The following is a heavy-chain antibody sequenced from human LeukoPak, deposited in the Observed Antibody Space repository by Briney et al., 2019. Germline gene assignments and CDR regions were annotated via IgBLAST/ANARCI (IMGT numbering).Heavy chain of an antibody. CDR3: AREFKLKSMDV. CDR2: ILYDGHNT. V-gene: IGHV3-30*03. Sequence: GGSLRLSCAASGFTFGTYGMHWVRRAPGKGLERVALILYDGHNTYYGDSVKGRFAISRDNSKNTLYLQMNSLRGEDTAVYHCAREFKLKSMDVWGQGTTVTVSS. J-gene: IGHJ6*02. CDR1: GFTFGTYG.